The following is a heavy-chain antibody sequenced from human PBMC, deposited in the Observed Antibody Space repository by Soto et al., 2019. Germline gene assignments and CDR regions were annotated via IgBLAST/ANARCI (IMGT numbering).Heavy chain of an antibody. CDR3: ARDRERGYSYGYFDY. D-gene: IGHD5-18*01. CDR1: GGSISSGYYY. CDR2: IYYSGSS. J-gene: IGHJ4*02. V-gene: IGHV4-30-4*01. Sequence: SETLSLTCTVSGGSISSGYYYWSWIRQPPGKGLEWLGYIYYSGSSYYNPSLKSRITISVDTSKNQFSLNLSSVTAADTAVYYCARDRERGYSYGYFDYRGQGTLLTVSS.